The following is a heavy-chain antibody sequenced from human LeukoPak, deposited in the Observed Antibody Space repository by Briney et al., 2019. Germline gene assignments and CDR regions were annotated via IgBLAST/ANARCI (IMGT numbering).Heavy chain of an antibody. CDR2: MNPNSGNT. J-gene: IGHJ4*02. V-gene: IGHV1-8*03. D-gene: IGHD5-18*01. CDR1: GYTFTSYA. Sequence: GASVKVSCKASGYTFTSYAMHWVRQATGQGLEWMGWMNPNSGNTGYAQKFQGRVTITRNTSISTAYMELSSLRSEDTAVYYCARSGYSYGYDYWGQGTLVTVSS. CDR3: ARSGYSYGYDY.